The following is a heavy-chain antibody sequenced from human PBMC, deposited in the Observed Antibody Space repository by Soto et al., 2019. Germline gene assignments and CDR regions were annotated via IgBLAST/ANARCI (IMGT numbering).Heavy chain of an antibody. V-gene: IGHV1-18*01. Sequence: ASVKVSCKASGYTFTSYGISWVRQAPGQGLEWMGWISAYNGNTNYAQKLQGRVTMTTDKSTSTAYMELRSLKSDDPGVYFCAGAFTLARYFDLWGRGTLVTVSS. D-gene: IGHD3-16*01. J-gene: IGHJ2*01. CDR3: AGAFTLARYFDL. CDR2: ISAYNGNT. CDR1: GYTFTSYG.